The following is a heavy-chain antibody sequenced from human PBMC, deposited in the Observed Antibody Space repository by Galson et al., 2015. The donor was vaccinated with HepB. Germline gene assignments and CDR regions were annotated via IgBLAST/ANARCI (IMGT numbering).Heavy chain of an antibody. CDR1: GFTVSSNY. Sequence: SLRLSCAASGFTVSSNYMSWVRQAPGKGLEWVSVIYSGGSTYYADSVKGRFTISRDNSKNTLYLQMNSLRAEDTAVYYCARDWGVAVAGSLYYYYGMDVWGQGTTVTVSS. J-gene: IGHJ6*02. V-gene: IGHV3-66*02. D-gene: IGHD6-19*01. CDR2: IYSGGST. CDR3: ARDWGVAVAGSLYYYYGMDV.